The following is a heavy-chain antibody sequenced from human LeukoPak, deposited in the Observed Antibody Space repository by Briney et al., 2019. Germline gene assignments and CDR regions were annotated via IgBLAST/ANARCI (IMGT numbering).Heavy chain of an antibody. CDR2: IYHSGST. J-gene: IGHJ5*02. CDR3: ARGSQVTMVRGIIVTYGFDP. V-gene: IGHV4-30-2*01. Sequence: PSQTLSLTCAVSGGSVSYSGYSWSWIRQPPGKGLEWIGNIYHSGSTYYNPSLKSRVTISVDRSKNQFSLKLTSVTAADTAVYFCARGSQVTMVRGIIVTYGFDPWGQGTQVTVSS. CDR1: GGSVSYSGYS. D-gene: IGHD3-10*01.